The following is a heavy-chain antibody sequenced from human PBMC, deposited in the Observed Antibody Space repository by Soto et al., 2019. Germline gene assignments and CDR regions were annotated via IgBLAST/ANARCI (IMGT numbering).Heavy chain of an antibody. CDR3: ARASLTIFGAPYGMDV. CDR2: ISGYNGDT. CDR1: GYPFTRYS. V-gene: IGHV1-18*04. D-gene: IGHD3-3*01. J-gene: IGHJ6*02. Sequence: GASVKVSCKASGYPFTRYSIRWVRQAPGQGLEWMGWISGYNGDTEYSKNFQGRLTMTIDTSTTTASMELRSLRSDDTAVCYCARASLTIFGAPYGMDVWGQGTSVTVSS.